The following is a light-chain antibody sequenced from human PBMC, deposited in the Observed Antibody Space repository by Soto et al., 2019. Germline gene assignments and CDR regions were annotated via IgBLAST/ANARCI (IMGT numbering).Light chain of an antibody. CDR2: DAS. CDR3: QQYFDVPFT. Sequence: EIVMTQSPATLSVSPGERATLSCRASQSVSSNLAWYQQKPGQAPRLLIYDASTRATGIPARFSGSGSGTDFTLTISSLEAEDVAFYWCQQYFDVPFTFGGGTKVDIK. V-gene: IGKV3D-15*01. J-gene: IGKJ4*01. CDR1: QSVSSN.